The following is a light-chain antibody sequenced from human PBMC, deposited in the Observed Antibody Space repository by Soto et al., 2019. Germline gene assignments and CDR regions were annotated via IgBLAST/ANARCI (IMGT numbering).Light chain of an antibody. CDR3: QQYLIWYT. V-gene: IGKV3-15*01. J-gene: IGKJ2*01. CDR1: QSVSTS. Sequence: EVVMTQSPATLSVFPGERVTLSCRASQSVSTSLAWHQQKPSQAPRLLIYSASTRATGIPARFSGSGSGTEFTLTISSLQSEDFADYYCQQYLIWYTFGQGTKLEIK. CDR2: SAS.